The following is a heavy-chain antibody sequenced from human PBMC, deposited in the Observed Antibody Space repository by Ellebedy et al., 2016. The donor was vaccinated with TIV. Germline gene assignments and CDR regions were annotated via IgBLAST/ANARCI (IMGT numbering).Heavy chain of an antibody. V-gene: IGHV3-15*05. J-gene: IGHJ6*02. Sequence: GESLKISCVVSGFTFSNAWMTWVRQVPGKGLEWVGRIKSQGDGGPTDYAAPVKGRFTISRDDSSNTVYLQMSSLITEDTAVYFCATGSTRTLYYYYGMDGWGQGATVIVAS. CDR3: ATGSTRTLYYYYGMDG. CDR1: GFTFSNAW. D-gene: IGHD1-7*01. CDR2: IKSQGDGGPT.